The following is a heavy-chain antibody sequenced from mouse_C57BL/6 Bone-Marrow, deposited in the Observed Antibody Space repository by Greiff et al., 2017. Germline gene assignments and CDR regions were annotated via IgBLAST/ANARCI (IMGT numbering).Heavy chain of an antibody. J-gene: IGHJ3*01. V-gene: IGHV3-6*01. CDR1: GYSITSGYY. Sequence: LKESGPGLVKPSQSLSLTCSVTGYSITSGYYWNWIRQFPGNKLEWMGYISYDGSNNYNPSLKNRISITRDTSKNQFFLKLNSVTTEDTATYYCARNRRFAYWGQGTLVTVAA. CDR2: ISYDGSN. CDR3: ARNRRFAY.